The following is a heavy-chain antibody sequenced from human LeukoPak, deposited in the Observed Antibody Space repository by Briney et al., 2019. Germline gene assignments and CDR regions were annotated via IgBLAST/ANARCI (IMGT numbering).Heavy chain of an antibody. D-gene: IGHD3-10*01. CDR3: ARSYGSGSYWYYFDY. Sequence: GASVKVSCKASGYTFTGYYMHWVRQAPGQGLEWMGWINPNSGGTNYAQKFQGRVTITADESTSTAYMELSSLRSEDTAVYYCARSYGSGSYWYYFDYWGQGTLVTVSS. V-gene: IGHV1-2*02. CDR2: INPNSGGT. J-gene: IGHJ4*02. CDR1: GYTFTGYY.